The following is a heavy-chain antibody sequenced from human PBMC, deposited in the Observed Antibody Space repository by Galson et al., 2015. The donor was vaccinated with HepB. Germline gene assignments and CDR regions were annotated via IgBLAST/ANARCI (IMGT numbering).Heavy chain of an antibody. Sequence: SLRLSCAASGFTFSSYAMHWVRQAPGKGLEWVAVISYDGSNKYYADSVKGRFTISRDNSKNTLYLQMNSLRAEDTAVYYCARDSPSGEGFGFYYYYGMDVWGQGTTVTVSS. CDR1: GFTFSSYA. V-gene: IGHV3-30-3*01. CDR3: ARDSPSGEGFGFYYYYGMDV. D-gene: IGHD3-10*01. CDR2: ISYDGSNK. J-gene: IGHJ6*02.